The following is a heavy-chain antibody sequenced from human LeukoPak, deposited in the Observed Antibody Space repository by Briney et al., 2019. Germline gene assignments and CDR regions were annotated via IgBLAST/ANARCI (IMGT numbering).Heavy chain of an antibody. CDR2: INPSGGST. J-gene: IGHJ4*02. D-gene: IGHD6-13*01. Sequence: GASVKVSCKVSGYTFTSYYMHWVRQAPGQGLEWMGIINPSGGSTSYAQKFQGRVTMTRDTSTSTVYMELSSLRSEDTAVYYCASSGIAETNLKYWGQGTLVTVSS. CDR3: ASSGIAETNLKY. CDR1: GYTFTSYY. V-gene: IGHV1-46*01.